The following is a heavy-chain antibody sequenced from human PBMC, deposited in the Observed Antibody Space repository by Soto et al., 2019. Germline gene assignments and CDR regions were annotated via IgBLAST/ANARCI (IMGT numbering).Heavy chain of an antibody. CDR3: AIHLGYCSSTSCWHYYYYGMDV. D-gene: IGHD2-2*01. V-gene: IGHV5-10-1*01. CDR1: GYSFTSYW. Sequence: GESLKISCKGSGYSFTSYWISWVRQMPGKGLGWMGRIDPSDSYTNYSPSFQSHVTISAGKSISTAYLQWSSLKASDTAMYYYAIHLGYCSSTSCWHYYYYGMDVWGQGTTVTVSS. CDR2: IDPSDSYT. J-gene: IGHJ6*02.